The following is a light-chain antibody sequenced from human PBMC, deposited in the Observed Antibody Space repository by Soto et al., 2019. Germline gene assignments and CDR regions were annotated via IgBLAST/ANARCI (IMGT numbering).Light chain of an antibody. Sequence: QSALTQPPSVSGSPGQSVTISCTGTSSDVGSYNRVSWYQQPPGTAPKLMIYEVSNRPSGVPDRFSGSKSGNTASLTISGLQAEDEADYYCTSYTSSSTSVVSGGGTKLTVL. V-gene: IGLV2-18*02. CDR3: TSYTSSSTSVV. CDR2: EVS. CDR1: SSDVGSYNR. J-gene: IGLJ2*01.